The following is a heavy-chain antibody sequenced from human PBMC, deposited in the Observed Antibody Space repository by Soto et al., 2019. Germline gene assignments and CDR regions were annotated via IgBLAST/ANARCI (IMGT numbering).Heavy chain of an antibody. CDR1: GYSFPTYW. J-gene: IGHJ4*02. V-gene: IGHV5-51*01. CDR2: IYPRDSDT. Sequence: KSPGESLKISCKGSGYSFPTYWIGWVRQMPGKGLEWMGIIYPRDSDTRYSPSFEGHVTISVDKSINTAYLQWSSLKASDTAIYYCARGQGGYSRYFDYWGQGALVTVSS. CDR3: ARGQGGYSRYFDY. D-gene: IGHD5-12*01.